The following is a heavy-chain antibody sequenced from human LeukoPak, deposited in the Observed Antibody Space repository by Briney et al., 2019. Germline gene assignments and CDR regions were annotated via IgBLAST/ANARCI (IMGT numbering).Heavy chain of an antibody. CDR3: ARDLLDCSSGSCYPTDHYGMDV. CDR1: GYSFSSRY. V-gene: IGHV1-46*04. Sequence: ASVKVSCKAFGYSFSSRYMHWVRQAPGQGLEWMGIINPGGGSTRYAQKLQGRVTLTRDTSTSTVYMELTSLRSEDTAVYYCARDLLDCSSGSCYPTDHYGMDVWGQGTTVTVSS. J-gene: IGHJ6*02. D-gene: IGHD2-15*01. CDR2: INPGGGST.